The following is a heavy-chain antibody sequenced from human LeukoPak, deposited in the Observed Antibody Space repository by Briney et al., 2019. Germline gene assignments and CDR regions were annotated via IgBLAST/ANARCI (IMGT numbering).Heavy chain of an antibody. D-gene: IGHD1-1*01. V-gene: IGHV3-30*02. CDR2: IRYDGSNK. J-gene: IGHJ4*02. CDR3: AKEQRPLWAHNYQNVDY. CDR1: GFTFSSYG. Sequence: GGSLRLSCAASGFTFSSYGMHWVRQAPGKGLEWVAFIRYDGSNKYYADSVKGRFTISRDNSKNTLYLQMNSLRAEDTAVYCCAKEQRPLWAHNYQNVDYWGQGTLVTVSS.